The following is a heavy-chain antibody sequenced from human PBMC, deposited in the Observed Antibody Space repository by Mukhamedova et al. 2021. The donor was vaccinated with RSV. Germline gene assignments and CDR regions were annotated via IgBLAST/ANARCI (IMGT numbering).Heavy chain of an antibody. D-gene: IGHD3-10*01. CDR2: MNPNSGNT. J-gene: IGHJ4*02. Sequence: GLERMGWMNPNSGNTGYAQNFQGRVSMTRNTSINTAYMELSSLKSEYAAIYYCARGNKLDMIRGVIDYWGQGTLVTVSS. V-gene: IGHV1-8*01. CDR3: ARGNKLDMIRGVIDY.